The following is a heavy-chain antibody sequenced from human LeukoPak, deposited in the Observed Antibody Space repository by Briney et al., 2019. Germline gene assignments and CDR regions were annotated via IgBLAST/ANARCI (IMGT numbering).Heavy chain of an antibody. CDR3: TTGPFDYYGSASYLANGMDV. V-gene: IGHV3-15*01. CDR1: GFTFSNAW. CDR2: IKSKTDGGTT. Sequence: PGGSLRLSCAASGFTFSNAWMSWVRQAPGKGLEWVGRIKSKTDGGTTDYTAPVKGRFTNSRDDSKNTLYLQMNSLKTVDTAVYYCTTGPFDYYGSASYLANGMDVWGQGTTVTVSS. D-gene: IGHD3-10*01. J-gene: IGHJ6*02.